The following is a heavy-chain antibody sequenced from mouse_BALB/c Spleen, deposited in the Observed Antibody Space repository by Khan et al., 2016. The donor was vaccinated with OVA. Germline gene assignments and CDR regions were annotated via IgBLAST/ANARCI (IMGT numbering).Heavy chain of an antibody. V-gene: IGHV1-63*02. CDR2: IFPGGGYT. CDR1: GYTFTNYW. Sequence: QVQLQQSGAELVRPGTSVKMSCKAAGYTFTNYWIGWVKQRPGHGLEWIGDIFPGGGYTNYDEKFKGMATLTTDTSSSTVYMQLSSLPSEDSVIYYCARRGAVQDTWDFFDYWGQGTTLTVSS. CDR3: ARRGAVQDTWDFFDY. J-gene: IGHJ2*01. D-gene: IGHD3-3*01.